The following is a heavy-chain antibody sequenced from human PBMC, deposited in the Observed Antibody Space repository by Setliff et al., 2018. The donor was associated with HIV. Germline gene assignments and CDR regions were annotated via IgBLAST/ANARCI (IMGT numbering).Heavy chain of an antibody. Sequence: SETLSLTCSVSGASISSYYWSWVRQPPGKGLEWIGSVDYSGTPNYSPSLKSRVTISLDTSKNEISLKVTSVTAADTAVYYCARTDWARTSYYYYYGMNVWGQGTTVTVSS. V-gene: IGHV4-59*08. J-gene: IGHJ6*02. CDR1: GASISSYY. CDR3: ARTDWARTSYYYYYGMNV. CDR2: VDYSGTP. D-gene: IGHD3-9*01.